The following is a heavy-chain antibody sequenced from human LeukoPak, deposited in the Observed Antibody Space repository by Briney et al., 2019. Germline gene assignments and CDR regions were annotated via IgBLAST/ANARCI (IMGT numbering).Heavy chain of an antibody. D-gene: IGHD3/OR15-3a*01. J-gene: IGHJ5*02. CDR2: IGKDGSGN. Sequence: GGSLRLSCVASGFSLSRYWMSWGRQAPGKGLEWVANIGKDGSGNHYVDSVEGRFTISRDNAKNSLYLQMNSLRADDTAVYYCARHLDYYATAPWGQGTLVTVSS. CDR1: GFSLSRYW. CDR3: ARHLDYYATAP. V-gene: IGHV3-7*01.